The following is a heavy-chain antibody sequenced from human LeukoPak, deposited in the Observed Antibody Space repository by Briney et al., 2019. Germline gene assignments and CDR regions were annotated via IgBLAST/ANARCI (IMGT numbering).Heavy chain of an antibody. CDR1: GYTFTGYY. Sequence: ASVKVSCKASGYTFTGYYMHWVRQAPGQGLEWMGRINPNSGGTNYAQKFQGRVTMTRDTSISTAYMELSRLRSDDTAVYYCARDSVYDSSGHDYWGQGTLVTVSS. CDR3: ARDSVYDSSGHDY. CDR2: INPNSGGT. D-gene: IGHD3-22*01. J-gene: IGHJ4*02. V-gene: IGHV1-2*06.